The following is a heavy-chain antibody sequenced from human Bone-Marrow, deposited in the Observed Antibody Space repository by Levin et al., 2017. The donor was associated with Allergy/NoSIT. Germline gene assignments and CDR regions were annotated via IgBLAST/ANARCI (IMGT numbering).Heavy chain of an antibody. CDR1: GFTFSSYW. CDR3: ARPGYCSSTSCRIAYYFDY. D-gene: IGHD2-2*01. V-gene: IGHV3-7*01. J-gene: IGHJ4*02. CDR2: IKQDGSEK. Sequence: GESLKISCAASGFTFSSYWMSWVRQAPGKGLEWVANIKQDGSEKYYVDSVKGRFTISRDNAKNSLYLQMNSLRAEDTAVYYCARPGYCSSTSCRIAYYFDYWGQGTLVTVSS.